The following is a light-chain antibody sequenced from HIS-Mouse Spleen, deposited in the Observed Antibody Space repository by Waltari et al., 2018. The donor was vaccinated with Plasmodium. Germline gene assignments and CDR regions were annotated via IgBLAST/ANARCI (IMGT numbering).Light chain of an antibody. V-gene: IGLV3-10*01. CDR2: EDS. Sequence: SYELTQPPSVSVSPGQTARITCSGDALPTTYAYWYQQKSGQAPVLVIYEDSKRPSGIPVRFSGSSSGTMATLTISGAQVEDEADYYCYSTDSSGNHRVVGGGTKLTVL. CDR1: ALPTTY. CDR3: YSTDSSGNHRV. J-gene: IGLJ3*02.